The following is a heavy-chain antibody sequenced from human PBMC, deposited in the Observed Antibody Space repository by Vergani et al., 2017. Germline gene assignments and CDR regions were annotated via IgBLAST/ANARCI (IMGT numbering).Heavy chain of an antibody. J-gene: IGHJ6*03. V-gene: IGHV1-8*02. D-gene: IGHD2-2*01. CDR1: GGTFSNHV. CDR2: MNPNSGNT. Sequence: QVQLVQSGAEVKKPGSSVKVSCKSSGGTFSNHVLAWVRQATGQGLEWMGWMNPNSGNTGYAQKFQGRVTMTRNTSISTAYMELSSLRSEDTAVYYCASRKHCSSTSCYKSSYYYYYMDVWGKGTTVTVSS. CDR3: ASRKHCSSTSCYKSSYYYYYMDV.